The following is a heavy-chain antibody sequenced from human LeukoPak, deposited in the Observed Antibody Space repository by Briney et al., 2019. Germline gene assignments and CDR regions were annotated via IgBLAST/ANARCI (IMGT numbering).Heavy chain of an antibody. CDR3: AKDTARGSTTVTPLDY. CDR2: ISWNSGSI. J-gene: IGHJ4*02. Sequence: PGRSLRLSCAASGFTFDDYAMHWVRHAPGKGLEWVSGISWNSGSIAYADSVKGRFTISRDNAKNSLYLQMNGLRAEDAALYYCAKDTARGSTTVTPLDYWGQGTLVTVSS. CDR1: GFTFDDYA. D-gene: IGHD4-17*01. V-gene: IGHV3-9*01.